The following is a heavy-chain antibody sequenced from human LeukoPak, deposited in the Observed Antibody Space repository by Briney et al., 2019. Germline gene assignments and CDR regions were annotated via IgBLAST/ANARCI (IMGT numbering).Heavy chain of an antibody. J-gene: IGHJ6*03. D-gene: IGHD2-2*02. CDR2: ISASSIYI. CDR1: GFTFSRYS. Sequence: GGSLRLSCAASGFTFSRYSMNWVRQAPGKGLEWVSSISASSIYIYYADSVKGRFTISRDNAKNSLYVQMNSLRAEDTALYYCARIPSGYYYMDVWGKGTTVTVSS. V-gene: IGHV3-21*04. CDR3: ARIPSGYYYMDV.